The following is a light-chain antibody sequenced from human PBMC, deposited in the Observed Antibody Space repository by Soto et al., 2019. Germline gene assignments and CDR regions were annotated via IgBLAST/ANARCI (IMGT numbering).Light chain of an antibody. V-gene: IGKV3-20*01. CDR2: GAS. CDR3: QQYFSSPYT. Sequence: ETVLTQSPGTLSLSPGERATLSCRASQSVSSSYLAWYQQKPGQAPRLLIHGASSRATGIPDRFSGSGSGTDFTLTISTLEPEDFAVYYCQQYFSSPYTFGQGTKLEIK. J-gene: IGKJ2*01. CDR1: QSVSSSY.